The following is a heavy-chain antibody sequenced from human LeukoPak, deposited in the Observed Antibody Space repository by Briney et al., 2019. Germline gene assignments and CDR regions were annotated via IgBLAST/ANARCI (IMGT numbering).Heavy chain of an antibody. Sequence: SETLSLTCTVSGGSVSSTGFYWGWIRQPPGKGLEWIGSIYYSGTTYYNPSLKSRVTMSVDTPKNQVSLKMSSVSAADTAVYYFARLPHYDFWRGYYTHFDYWGQGTLVTVSS. V-gene: IGHV4-39*01. CDR1: GGSVSSTGFY. CDR3: ARLPHYDFWRGYYTHFDY. CDR2: IYYSGTT. J-gene: IGHJ4*02. D-gene: IGHD3-3*01.